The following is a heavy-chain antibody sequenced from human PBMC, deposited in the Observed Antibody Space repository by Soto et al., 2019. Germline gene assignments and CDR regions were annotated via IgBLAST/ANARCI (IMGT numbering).Heavy chain of an antibody. CDR2: ISYDGSNK. D-gene: IGHD1-26*01. V-gene: IGHV3-30*18. CDR3: AKARSWADAFDI. J-gene: IGHJ3*02. Sequence: GGSLRLSCAASGFTFSSYGMHWVRQAPGKGLEWVAVISYDGSNKYYADSVKGRFTISRDNSKNTLYLQMNSLRAEDTAVYYCAKARSWADAFDIWGQGTMVTVSS. CDR1: GFTFSSYG.